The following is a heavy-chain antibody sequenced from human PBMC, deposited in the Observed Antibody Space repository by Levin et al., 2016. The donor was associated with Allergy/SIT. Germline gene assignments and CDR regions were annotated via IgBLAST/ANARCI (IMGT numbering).Heavy chain of an antibody. V-gene: IGHV3-33*01. J-gene: IGHJ4*02. Sequence: WIRQPPGKGLEWVAVIWYDGSNKYYADSVKGRFTISRDNSKNTLYLQMNSLRAEDTAVYYCARDRLTAMEPFDYWGQGTLVTVSS. CDR2: IWYDGSNK. CDR3: ARDRLTAMEPFDY. D-gene: IGHD5-18*01.